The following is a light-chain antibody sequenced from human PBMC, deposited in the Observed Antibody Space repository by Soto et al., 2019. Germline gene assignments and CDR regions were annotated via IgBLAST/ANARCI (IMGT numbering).Light chain of an antibody. CDR3: SSYAGSYTHV. V-gene: IGLV2-11*01. CDR2: DAS. CDR1: GSDVGGYNY. J-gene: IGLJ1*01. Sequence: QSAMTQPRSVSGSPGQSVTISCTGTGSDVGGYNYVSWYQQYSGKAPKVMIYDASKRPAGVPDRFSGSKSGSTASLTISGLQAEDEPDYYCSSYAGSYTHVFGTGTKLTVL.